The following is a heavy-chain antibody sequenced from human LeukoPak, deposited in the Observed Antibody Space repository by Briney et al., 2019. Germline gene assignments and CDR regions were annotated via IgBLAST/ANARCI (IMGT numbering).Heavy chain of an antibody. CDR2: INHSGST. CDR1: GGSFSGYY. D-gene: IGHD1-26*01. Sequence: PSETLSLTCAVYGGSFSGYYWSWIRQPPGKGLEWIGEINHSGSTNYNPSLKSRVTISVDTSKNQFSLKLSSVTAADTAVYYCARDEHLDSGSYYYGMDVWGQGTTVTVSS. CDR3: ARDEHLDSGSYYYGMDV. J-gene: IGHJ6*02. V-gene: IGHV4-34*01.